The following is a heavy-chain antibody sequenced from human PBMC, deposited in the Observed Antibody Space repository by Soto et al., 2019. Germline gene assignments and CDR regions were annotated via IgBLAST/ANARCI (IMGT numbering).Heavy chain of an antibody. Sequence: GGSLILSCAAAGFTFSSYAMSWVRQAPGKGLEWVSAISGSGGTTYYRDSVKGRFTISRDNSKNTLDLQMNSLRAEDTAVYYCAKGKYGDYGYDDGLLDYWGQGTLVTVSS. D-gene: IGHD4-17*01. CDR3: AKGKYGDYGYDDGLLDY. CDR2: ISGSGGTT. J-gene: IGHJ4*02. V-gene: IGHV3-23*01. CDR1: GFTFSSYA.